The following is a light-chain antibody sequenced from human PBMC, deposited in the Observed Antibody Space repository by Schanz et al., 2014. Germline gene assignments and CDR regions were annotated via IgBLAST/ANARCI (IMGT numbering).Light chain of an antibody. CDR2: GAS. Sequence: ETVLTQSPVTLSLSPGETATLSCRASQTVNINYLAWYQQKPGQAPRLLIYGASNRATGIPDRFSGSGSGTDFTLTISRLEPEDFAVYYCQHYGSSPETFGRGTTVEIK. V-gene: IGKV3-20*01. J-gene: IGKJ1*01. CDR3: QHYGSSPET. CDR1: QTVNINY.